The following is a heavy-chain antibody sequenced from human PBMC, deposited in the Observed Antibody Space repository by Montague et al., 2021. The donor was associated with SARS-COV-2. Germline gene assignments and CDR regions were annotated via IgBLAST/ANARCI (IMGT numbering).Heavy chain of an antibody. CDR1: GGSISSSSYY. V-gene: IGHV4-61*05. CDR2: IYYSGST. J-gene: IGHJ4*02. Sequence: SETLSLTCTISGGSISSSSYYWGWIRQPPGKGLEWIGYIYYSGSTNYNPSLKSRVTISVDTSKNQFSLKLSSVTAADTAVYYCARGFDYWGQGTLVTVSS. CDR3: ARGFDY.